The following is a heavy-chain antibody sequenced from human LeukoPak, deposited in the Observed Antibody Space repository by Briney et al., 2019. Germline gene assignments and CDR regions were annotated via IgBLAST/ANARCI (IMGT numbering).Heavy chain of an antibody. D-gene: IGHD3-9*01. J-gene: IGHJ4*02. CDR2: IRYDGSNK. CDR1: GFTFSSYG. CDR3: AKDPRAYDILTGYGRD. V-gene: IGHV3-30*02. Sequence: GGSLRLSCAASGFTFSSYGMHWVRQAPGKGLEWVAFIRYDGSNKYYADSVKGRFTISRDNSKNTLYLQMNSLRAEDTAVYYCAKDPRAYDILTGYGRDWGQGTLVTVSS.